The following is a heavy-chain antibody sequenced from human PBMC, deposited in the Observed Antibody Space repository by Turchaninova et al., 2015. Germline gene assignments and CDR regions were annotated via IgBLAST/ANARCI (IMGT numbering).Heavy chain of an antibody. CDR1: GGSFRGYY. J-gene: IGHJ4*02. D-gene: IGHD3-22*01. CDR3: ARDSSGYSNFDY. CDR2: INHSGST. Sequence: QVQLQQWGAGLLKPSETLSPTCAVYGGSFRGYYWSWIRQPPGKGLEWIGEINHSGSTNYNPSLKSRVTISVDTSKNQFSLKLSSVTAADTAVYYCARDSSGYSNFDYWGQGTLVTVSS. V-gene: IGHV4-34*01.